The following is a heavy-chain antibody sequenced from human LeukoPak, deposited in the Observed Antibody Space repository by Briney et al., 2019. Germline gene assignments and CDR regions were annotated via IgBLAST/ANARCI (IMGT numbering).Heavy chain of an antibody. Sequence: SETLSLTCTVSGYSISSGYYWGWIRQPPGKGLEWIGSIYHSGSTYYNPSLKSRVTISVDTSKNQFSLKLSSVTAADTAVYYCARDRTRQQLVREYFDYWGQGTLVTVSS. D-gene: IGHD6-13*01. J-gene: IGHJ4*02. CDR1: GYSISSGYY. V-gene: IGHV4-38-2*02. CDR2: IYHSGST. CDR3: ARDRTRQQLVREYFDY.